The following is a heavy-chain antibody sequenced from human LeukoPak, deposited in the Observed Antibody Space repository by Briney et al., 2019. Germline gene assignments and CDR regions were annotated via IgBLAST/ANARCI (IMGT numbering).Heavy chain of an antibody. D-gene: IGHD6-13*01. CDR2: ISSSGGAT. V-gene: IGHV3-23*01. CDR1: GFTFSSYA. J-gene: IGHJ4*02. CDR3: AKDREYSSSCTDY. Sequence: GGSLRLSCTASGFTFSSYAMNWVRQAPGKGLEWVSGISSSGGATYYADSVKGRFTISRDNSKNTLYVQMNSLGAEDTAVYYCAKDREYSSSCTDYWGQETLVTVSS.